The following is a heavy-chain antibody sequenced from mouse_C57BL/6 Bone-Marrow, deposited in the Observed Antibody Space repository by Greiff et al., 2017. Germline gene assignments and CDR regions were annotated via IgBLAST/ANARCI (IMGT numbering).Heavy chain of an antibody. CDR3: ARVRGLFDY. V-gene: IGHV5-4*03. D-gene: IGHD3-3*01. CDR2: ISDCGSYT. J-gene: IGHJ2*01. Sequence: EVKVVESGGGLVKPGGSLKLSCAASGFTFSSYAMSWVRQTPEKRLEWVATISDCGSYTYYPDNVKGRVTISRDNAKNNLYLQMSHLKSEDTAMYYCARVRGLFDYWGQGTTLTVSS. CDR1: GFTFSSYA.